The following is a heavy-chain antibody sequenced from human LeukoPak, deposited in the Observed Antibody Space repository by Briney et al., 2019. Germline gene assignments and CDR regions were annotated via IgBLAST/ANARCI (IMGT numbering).Heavy chain of an antibody. Sequence: SVKVSCTASGGTFSSYAISWVRQAPGQGLEWMGGIIPIFGTANYAQKFQGRVTITADESTSTACMELSSLRSEDTAVYYCARTGYYYDSSGPFDYWGQGTLVTVSS. CDR3: ARTGYYYDSSGPFDY. J-gene: IGHJ4*02. V-gene: IGHV1-69*13. D-gene: IGHD3-22*01. CDR2: IIPIFGTA. CDR1: GGTFSSYA.